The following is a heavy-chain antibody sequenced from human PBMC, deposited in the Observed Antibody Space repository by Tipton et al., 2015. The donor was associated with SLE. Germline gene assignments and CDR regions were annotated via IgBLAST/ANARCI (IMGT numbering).Heavy chain of an antibody. D-gene: IGHD3-22*01. V-gene: IGHV4-59*11. CDR2: IYNSGSG. Sequence: TLSLTCTVSGGSISSHYWSWIRQPPGKGLEWIGYIYNSGSGNYNPSLKSRVTISVDTSKNQFSLKLSSVSAADTAVYYCASSDYYDSRCYDSSAFDIWGQGTMVTVSS. CDR3: ASSDYYDSRCYDSSAFDI. CDR1: GGSISSHY. J-gene: IGHJ3*02.